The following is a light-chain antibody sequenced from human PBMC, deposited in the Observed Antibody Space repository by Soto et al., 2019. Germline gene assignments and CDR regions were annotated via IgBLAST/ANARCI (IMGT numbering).Light chain of an antibody. V-gene: IGKV1-5*01. CDR2: DAS. CDR3: QQFDDYPFT. J-gene: IGKJ3*01. CDR1: QSISSW. Sequence: DIHMTQSPSTLSASVGYRFTITCRASQSISSWLAWYQQKPGKAPKLLIYDASTLASGVPSRFRGSRSGTDSTLTVSSLQPEDFATYYCQQFDDYPFTFGPGTKVDIK.